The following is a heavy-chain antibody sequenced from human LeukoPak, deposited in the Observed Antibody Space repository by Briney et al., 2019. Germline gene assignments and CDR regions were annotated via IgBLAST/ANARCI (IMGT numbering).Heavy chain of an antibody. CDR3: ARDYYSSGSKGFDP. CDR1: GYTFTNYG. V-gene: IGHV1-18*01. J-gene: IGHJ5*02. Sequence: ASVKVSCKASGYTFTNYGISWVRQAAGKGLEWMGWISTYNGNTNYAQKLQGRVTMTTDTSTSTAYMELRSLRSDDTAVYYCARDYYSSGSKGFDPWGQGTLVTVSS. D-gene: IGHD6-19*01. CDR2: ISTYNGNT.